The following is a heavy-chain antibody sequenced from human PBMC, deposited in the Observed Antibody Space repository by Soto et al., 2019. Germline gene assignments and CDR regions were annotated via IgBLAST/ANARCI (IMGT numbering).Heavy chain of an antibody. V-gene: IGHV3-30*18. J-gene: IGHJ4*02. D-gene: IGHD1-26*01. CDR1: GFTFSSYG. CDR3: AKDPIPYSGSYPGG. Sequence: QVQLVESGGGVVQPGGSLRLSCAASGFTFSSYGMHWVRQAPGKGLEWVAVISHDGNNKYYADSVKGRFTISRDNSKNTLYVQMNSLRAEDTAVYYCAKDPIPYSGSYPGGWGQGTLVTVSS. CDR2: ISHDGNNK.